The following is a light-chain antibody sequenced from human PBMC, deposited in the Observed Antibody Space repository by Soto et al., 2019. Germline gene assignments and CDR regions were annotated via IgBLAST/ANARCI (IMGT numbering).Light chain of an antibody. CDR3: AAWDDSLNGYL. J-gene: IGLJ1*01. CDR1: RSNIGTKT. V-gene: IGLV1-44*01. CDR2: GSN. Sequence: QSVLTQPPSASGTPGQRVTISCSGSRSNIGTKTVNWYQHLPGTAPKLLIYGSNLRPSGVPGRFSGPKSGTSASLAISGLQSEDEADYYCAAWDDSLNGYLFGTGTKLTVL.